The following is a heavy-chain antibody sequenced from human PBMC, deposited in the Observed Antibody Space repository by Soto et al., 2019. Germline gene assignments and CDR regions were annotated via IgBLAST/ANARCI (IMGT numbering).Heavy chain of an antibody. CDR3: ARDRVGYCSSTSCYTSYNWFDP. V-gene: IGHV4-31*03. CDR2: IYYSGST. J-gene: IGHJ5*02. Sequence: TLSLTCTVSGGSISSGGYYWSWIRQHPGKGLEWIGYIYYSGSTYYNPSLKSRVTISVDTSKNQFSLKLSSVTAADTAVYYCARDRVGYCSSTSCYTSYNWFDPWGQGTLVTVSS. CDR1: GGSISSGGYY. D-gene: IGHD2-2*02.